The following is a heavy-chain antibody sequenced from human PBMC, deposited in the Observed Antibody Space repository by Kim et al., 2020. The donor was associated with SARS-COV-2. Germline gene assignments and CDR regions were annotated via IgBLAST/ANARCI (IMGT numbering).Heavy chain of an antibody. Sequence: GESLKISCKGSGYSFTSYWIGWVRQMPGKGLEWMGIIYPGDSDTRYSPSFQGQVTISADKSISTAYLQWSSLKASDTAMYYCARVGDDGGYYYYYGMDVWGQGTTVTVSS. CDR2: IYPGDSDT. D-gene: IGHD2-21*02. CDR1: GYSFTSYW. J-gene: IGHJ6*02. V-gene: IGHV5-51*01. CDR3: ARVGDDGGYYYYYGMDV.